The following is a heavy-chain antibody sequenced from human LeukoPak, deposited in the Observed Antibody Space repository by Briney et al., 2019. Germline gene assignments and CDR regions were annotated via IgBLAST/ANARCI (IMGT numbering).Heavy chain of an antibody. V-gene: IGHV3-23*01. CDR2: ISGSGGST. D-gene: IGHD7-27*01. J-gene: IGHJ4*02. CDR3: AKGDWGEYFDY. Sequence: GGSLRLSCAASGFTVSSNYMSWVRQAPGKGLEWVSAISGSGGSTYYADSVKGRFTISRDNSKNTLYLQMNSLRAEDTAVYYCAKGDWGEYFDYWGQGTLVTVSS. CDR1: GFTVSSNY.